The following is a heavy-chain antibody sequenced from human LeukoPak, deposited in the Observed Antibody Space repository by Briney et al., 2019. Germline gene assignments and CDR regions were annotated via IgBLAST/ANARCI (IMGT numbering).Heavy chain of an antibody. V-gene: IGHV4-34*01. CDR3: ARKRVGATLGGLNWFDP. Sequence: SETLSLTCAVYGGSFSGYYWSWIRQPPGKGLEWIGEINHSGSTNYNPSLKSRVTISVDTSKNQFSLKLSSVTAADTAVYYCARKRVGATLGGLNWFDPWGQGTLVTVSS. D-gene: IGHD1-26*01. CDR2: INHSGST. J-gene: IGHJ5*02. CDR1: GGSFSGYY.